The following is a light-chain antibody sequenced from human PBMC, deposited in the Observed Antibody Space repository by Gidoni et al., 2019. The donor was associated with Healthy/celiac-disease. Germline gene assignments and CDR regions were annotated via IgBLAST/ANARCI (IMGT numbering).Light chain of an antibody. V-gene: IGKV3-11*01. J-gene: IGKJ2*01. Sequence: EILFTPSPATLSLSPGERATLSCRASQSVSSYLAWYQQKPGQAPRLLIYDASNRATGIPARFSGSGSGTDFTLTISSLEPEDFAVYYCQQRSNWPQYTFGQXTKLEIK. CDR1: QSVSSY. CDR2: DAS. CDR3: QQRSNWPQYT.